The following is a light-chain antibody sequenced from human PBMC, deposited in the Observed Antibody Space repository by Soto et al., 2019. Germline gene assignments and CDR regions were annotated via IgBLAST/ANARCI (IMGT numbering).Light chain of an antibody. CDR3: QQYSNWPLT. J-gene: IGKJ2*01. CDR2: GAS. Sequence: EIVMTQSPATLSVSPGERGTLSCRASQSVSSNLAWYQLKPGQAPRLLIYGASARATGIPARFSGSGSGTDFTLTITSLQSEDFAVYYCQQYSNWPLTFGQGTKVEIK. CDR1: QSVSSN. V-gene: IGKV3D-15*01.